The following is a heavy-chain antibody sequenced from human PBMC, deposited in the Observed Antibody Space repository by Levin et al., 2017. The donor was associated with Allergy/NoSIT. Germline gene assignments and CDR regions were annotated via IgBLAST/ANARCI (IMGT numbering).Heavy chain of an antibody. V-gene: IGHV1-8*01. Sequence: GESLKISCKASGYIFTSYDINWVRQATGQGLEWMGWVNPNSGNTGYAQKFQGRVTMTRNTSISTAYMELSSLRSEDTAVYYCAREESSSWFVDYYYDGMDVWGQGTTVTVSS. J-gene: IGHJ6*02. CDR2: VNPNSGNT. CDR1: GYIFTSYD. D-gene: IGHD6-13*01. CDR3: AREESSSWFVDYYYDGMDV.